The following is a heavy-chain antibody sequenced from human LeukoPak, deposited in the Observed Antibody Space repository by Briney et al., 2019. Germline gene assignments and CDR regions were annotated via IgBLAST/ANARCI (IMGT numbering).Heavy chain of an antibody. J-gene: IGHJ4*02. V-gene: IGHV3-7*01. CDR3: ARLVRGDSSGYYYVPPSYYFDY. Sequence: WMSWVRQAPGKGLEWVANIKHDGSEIWYLDSVKGRFTISRDNAKNSLYLQMSSLRAEDTAVYYCARLVRGDSSGYYYVPPSYYFDYWGQGTLVTVSS. CDR2: IKHDGSEI. D-gene: IGHD3-22*01. CDR1: W.